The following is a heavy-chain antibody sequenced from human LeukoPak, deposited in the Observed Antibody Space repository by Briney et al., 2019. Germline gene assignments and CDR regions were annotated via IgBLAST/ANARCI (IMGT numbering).Heavy chain of an antibody. Sequence: GGSLRLSCAASGFRFSSYGMTWVRQAPGKGLEWVSGISDSGYTTYYADSVKGRFTISRDNSKNTLYLQMNSLRAEDTAVYYCAKGIERTTVTTFDYWGQGTLVTVSS. CDR2: ISDSGYTT. CDR3: AKGIERTTVTTFDY. J-gene: IGHJ4*02. D-gene: IGHD4-17*01. CDR1: GFRFSSYG. V-gene: IGHV3-23*01.